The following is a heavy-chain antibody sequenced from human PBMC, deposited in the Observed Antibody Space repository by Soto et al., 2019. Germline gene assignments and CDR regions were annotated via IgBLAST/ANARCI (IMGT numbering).Heavy chain of an antibody. J-gene: IGHJ6*02. V-gene: IGHV1-18*01. D-gene: IGHD2-8*02. CDR1: GYTFSSYG. CDR2: MSAYNGNT. CDR3: ARVMTLTKEVLVGYYYGMDV. Sequence: QVQLVQSGAEVKEPGASVKVSCKASGYTFSSYGITWVRQAPGQGLEWMGWMSAYNGNTYYAQKVQGRVTMTTDTPTSTAYMEMRSMRSDDTAVYYCARVMTLTKEVLVGYYYGMDVWGQGTTVTVSS.